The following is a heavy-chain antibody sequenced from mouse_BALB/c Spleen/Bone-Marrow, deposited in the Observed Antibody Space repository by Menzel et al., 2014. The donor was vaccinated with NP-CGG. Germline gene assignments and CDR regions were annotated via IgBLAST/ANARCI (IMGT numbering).Heavy chain of an antibody. CDR1: GYTFTSYY. CDR3: AIHGEAMDY. V-gene: IGHV1-53*01. J-gene: IGHJ4*01. Sequence: QVQLQQSGAELVKPGASVKLSCKASGYTFTSYYMYWVKQRPGQGLEWIGEINPSNGGTNFNEKFKSKATLTVDKSSSTAYMQLSSLTSEDSAVYYCAIHGEAMDYWGQGTSVTVSS. CDR2: INPSNGGT.